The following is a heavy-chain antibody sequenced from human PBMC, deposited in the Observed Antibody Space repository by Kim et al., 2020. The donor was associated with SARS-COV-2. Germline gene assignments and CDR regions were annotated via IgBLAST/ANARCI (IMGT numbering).Heavy chain of an antibody. CDR2: IWYDGSNK. V-gene: IGHV3-33*01. J-gene: IGHJ4*02. CDR3: ARESGSGSYIDY. CDR1: GFTFSSSG. Sequence: GGSLRLSCAASGFTFSSSGMHWVRQAPGKGLEWVAGIWYDGSNKYYADSVKGRFTISRDNSKNTLYLQMNSLRAEDTAVYYCARESGSGSYIDYWGQGTLVTVSS. D-gene: IGHD3-10*01.